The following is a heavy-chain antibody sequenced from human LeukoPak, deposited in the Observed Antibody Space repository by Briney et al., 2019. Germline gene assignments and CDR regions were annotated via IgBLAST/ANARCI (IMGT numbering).Heavy chain of an antibody. V-gene: IGHV3-30-3*01. CDR1: GFTFSSYA. Sequence: PGGSLRLSCAASGFTFSSYAMHWVRQAPGKGLEWVAVISYDGSNKYYADSVKGRFTISRDNSKNTLYLQMNSLRAEDTAVYYCARDLGDYADYWGQGTLVTVSS. CDR2: ISYDGSNK. J-gene: IGHJ4*02. CDR3: ARDLGDYADY.